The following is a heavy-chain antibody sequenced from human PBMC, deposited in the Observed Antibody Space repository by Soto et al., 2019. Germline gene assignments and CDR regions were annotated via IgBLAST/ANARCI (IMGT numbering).Heavy chain of an antibody. D-gene: IGHD3-9*01. Sequence: GGSLRLSCAASGFTFSGSAMHWVRQASGKGLEWVGRIRSKANSYATAYAASVKGRFTISRDDSKNTAYLQMNSLRAEDTALYYCVKDQRTGWPLGSDSWGQGTPVTVSS. J-gene: IGHJ4*02. V-gene: IGHV3-73*01. CDR1: GFTFSGSA. CDR2: IRSKANSYAT. CDR3: VKDQRTGWPLGSDS.